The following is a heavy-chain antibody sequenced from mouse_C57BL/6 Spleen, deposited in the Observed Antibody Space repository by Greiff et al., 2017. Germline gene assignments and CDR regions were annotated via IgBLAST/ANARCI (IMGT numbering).Heavy chain of an antibody. Sequence: QVQLQQSGAELVRPGASVKISCKASGYAFSSYWMNWVKQRPGKGLEWIGQIYPGDGDTNYNGKFKGKATLTADKSSSTAYMQLSSLTSEDSAVYFCARCYDYDVDYFDYGGQGTTLTVSS. D-gene: IGHD2-4*01. V-gene: IGHV1-80*01. CDR3: ARCYDYDVDYFDY. CDR2: IYPGDGDT. CDR1: GYAFSSYW. J-gene: IGHJ2*01.